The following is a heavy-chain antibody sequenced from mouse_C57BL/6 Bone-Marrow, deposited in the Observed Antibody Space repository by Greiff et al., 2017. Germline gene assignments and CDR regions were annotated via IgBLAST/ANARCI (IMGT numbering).Heavy chain of an antibody. Sequence: QVQLKESGAELVRPGTSVKVSCKASGYAFTNYLIEWVKQRPGQGLEWIGVINPGSGGTNYTEKFKGKATLTADKSSSTAYMQLSSLTSEDSAVYFCARDGRVLHWYFDVWGTGTTVTVSA. CDR1: GYAFTNYL. V-gene: IGHV1-54*01. J-gene: IGHJ1*03. D-gene: IGHD5-1*01. CDR2: INPGSGGT. CDR3: ARDGRVLHWYFDV.